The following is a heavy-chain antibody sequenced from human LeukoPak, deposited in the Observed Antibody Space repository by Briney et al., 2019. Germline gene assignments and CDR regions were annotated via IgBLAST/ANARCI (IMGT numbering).Heavy chain of an antibody. Sequence: PSETLSFTGTAPGGSISSYYWSWIRKPAGKGRKWIGRIYTSGRTNYNPSLKSRVTMSVDTSKNQFSLKLSSMTAADTAVYYCARGGGRCSSTSCYLDYWGQGTLVTVSS. V-gene: IGHV4-4*07. J-gene: IGHJ4*02. CDR2: IYTSGRT. CDR1: GGSISSYY. CDR3: ARGGGRCSSTSCYLDY. D-gene: IGHD2-2*01.